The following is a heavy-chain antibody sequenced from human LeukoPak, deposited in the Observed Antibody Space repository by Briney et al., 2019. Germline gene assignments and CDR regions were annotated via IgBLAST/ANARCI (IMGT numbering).Heavy chain of an antibody. CDR1: GYTFTSYD. CDR3: AREGCSSTSCFNWFDP. J-gene: IGHJ5*02. D-gene: IGHD2-2*01. CDR2: INPSGGST. Sequence: ASVKVSCKASGYTFTSYDINWVRQATGQGLEWMGIINPSGGSTSYAQKFQGRVTMTRDTSISTAYMELSRLRSDDTAVYYCAREGCSSTSCFNWFDPWGQGTLVTVSS. V-gene: IGHV1-46*01.